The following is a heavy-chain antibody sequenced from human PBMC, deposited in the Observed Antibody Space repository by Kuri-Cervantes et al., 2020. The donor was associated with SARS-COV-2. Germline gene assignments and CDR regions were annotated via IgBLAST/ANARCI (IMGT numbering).Heavy chain of an antibody. CDR3: AKDPYSSGAGGGSYYQEYFDY. D-gene: IGHD1-26*01. CDR2: ISYDGSNK. CDR1: GFTFSGHW. J-gene: IGHJ4*02. Sequence: GESLKISCAASGFTFSGHWIHWVRQAPGKGLEWVAVISYDGSNKYYADSVKGRFTISRDNSKNTLYLQMNSLRAEDTAVYYCAKDPYSSGAGGGSYYQEYFDYWGQGTLVTVSS. V-gene: IGHV3-30*18.